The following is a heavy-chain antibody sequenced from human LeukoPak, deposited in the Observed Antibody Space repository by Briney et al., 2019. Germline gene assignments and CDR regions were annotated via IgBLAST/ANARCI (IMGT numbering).Heavy chain of an antibody. CDR2: IGTIISTT. J-gene: IGHJ4*02. CDR3: ARDIGGVSSDY. V-gene: IGHV3-48*03. D-gene: IGHD1-26*01. Sequence: GGSLRLSCAASGFTFRTYEMNWVRQAPGKGLEWVSYIGTIISTTYYADSVKGRFTVSRDDAEGSLYLQMSSLRAEDAAVYYCARDIGGVSSDYWGQGTLVTVSS. CDR1: GFTFRTYE.